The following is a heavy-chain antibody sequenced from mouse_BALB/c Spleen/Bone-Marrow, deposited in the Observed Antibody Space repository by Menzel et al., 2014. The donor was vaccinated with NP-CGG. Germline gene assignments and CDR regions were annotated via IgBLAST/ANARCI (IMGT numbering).Heavy chain of an antibody. CDR1: GYTFSSYW. J-gene: IGHJ2*01. V-gene: IGHV1-9*01. D-gene: IGHD2-14*01. CDR2: ILPGSGST. CDR3: ARYYRYDY. Sequence: VKLVESGAELMKPGASVKISCKATGYTFSSYWIEWVKQRPGHGLEWIGEILPGSGSTNYNKKFKGKATFTADTSSNTAYMQLSSLTSEDSAVYYCARYYRYDYWGQGTTLTVSS.